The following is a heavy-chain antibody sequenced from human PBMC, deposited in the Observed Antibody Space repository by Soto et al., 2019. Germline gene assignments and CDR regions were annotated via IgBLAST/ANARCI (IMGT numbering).Heavy chain of an antibody. CDR3: ARGPRISSTGTGAH. Sequence: SGAVSGFNFSAYWMHWVGQVTGKGLTWVSRISDDGSTATYADSVKGRFVISRDNAKNSLYLEINTFRFDPSPLYYCARGPRISSTGTGAHWGRGTLVTVSS. J-gene: IGHJ4*01. CDR1: GFNFSAYW. V-gene: IGHV3-74*01. CDR2: ISDDGSTA. D-gene: IGHD1-1*01.